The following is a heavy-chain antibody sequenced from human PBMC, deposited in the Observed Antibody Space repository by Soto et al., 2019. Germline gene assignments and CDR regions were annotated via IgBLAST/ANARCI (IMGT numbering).Heavy chain of an antibody. CDR3: ARHGPHGRVQVGYYYGMDV. Sequence: PGGSMRLSCAASGLTFSSYSMNWVRQAPGKGLEWISYISGRSDTIYYADSVKGRFTVSRDNAKNSLYLQMSSLTDEDTAVYYCARHGPHGRVQVGYYYGMDVWGQGTKVTVSS. CDR1: GLTFSSYS. D-gene: IGHD1-1*01. V-gene: IGHV3-48*02. J-gene: IGHJ6*02. CDR2: ISGRSDTI.